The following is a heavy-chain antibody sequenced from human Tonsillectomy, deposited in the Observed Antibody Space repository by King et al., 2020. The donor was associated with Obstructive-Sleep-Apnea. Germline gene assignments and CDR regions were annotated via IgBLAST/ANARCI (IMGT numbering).Heavy chain of an antibody. V-gene: IGHV3-30*04. Sequence: VQLVESGGGVVQPGRSLRLSCAASGFSFTTYDMHWVRQAPGKGLDWVAVISYDGNNKYYADSVKCRFTISRDNSTLFLQLNSLRAEDTALYYCARHNFGDNPLIHGMDVWGQGTTVTVSS. CDR3: ARHNFGDNPLIHGMDV. CDR2: ISYDGNNK. D-gene: IGHD2-21*02. CDR1: GFSFTTYD. J-gene: IGHJ6*02.